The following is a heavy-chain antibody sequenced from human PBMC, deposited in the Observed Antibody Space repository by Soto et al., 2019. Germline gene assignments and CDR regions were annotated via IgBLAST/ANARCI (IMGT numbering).Heavy chain of an antibody. D-gene: IGHD3-3*01. CDR3: ARSRRKVTIFGVGLDMDV. V-gene: IGHV4-59*01. CDR2: IYYSGST. Sequence: SETLSLTCTVSGGSISSYYWSWIRQPPGKGLEWIGYIYYSGSTNYNPSLKSRVTISVDTSKNQFSLKLSSVTAADTAVYYCARSRRKVTIFGVGLDMDVWGKGTTVTVSS. J-gene: IGHJ6*03. CDR1: GGSISSYY.